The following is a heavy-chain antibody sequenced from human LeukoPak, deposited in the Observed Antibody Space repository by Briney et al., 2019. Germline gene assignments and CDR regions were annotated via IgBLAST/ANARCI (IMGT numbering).Heavy chain of an antibody. V-gene: IGHV4-39*07. Sequence: SETLSLTCTVSGGSISSYYWSWIRQPPGKGLEWIGSIYYSGSTYYNPSLKSRVTISVDTSKNQFSLKLSSVTAADTAVYYCARDFLSSVFGVVTPNWFDPWGQGTLVTVSS. CDR3: ARDFLSSVFGVVTPNWFDP. D-gene: IGHD3-3*01. J-gene: IGHJ5*02. CDR2: IYYSGST. CDR1: GGSISSYY.